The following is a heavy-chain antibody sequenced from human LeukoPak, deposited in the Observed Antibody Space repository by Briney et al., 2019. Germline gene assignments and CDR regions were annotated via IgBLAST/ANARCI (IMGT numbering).Heavy chain of an antibody. D-gene: IGHD3-22*01. J-gene: IGHJ3*02. CDR1: GDSVSSNSAA. V-gene: IGHV6-1*01. CDR2: TYYRSKWYN. CDR3: AATTYYELKSDAFDI. Sequence: SQTLSLTCAISGDSVSSNSAAWNWIRQSPSRDLEWLGRTYYRSKWYNDYAVSVKSRITINPDTSKNQFSLQLNSVTPEDTAVYYCAATTYYELKSDAFDIWGQGTMVTVSS.